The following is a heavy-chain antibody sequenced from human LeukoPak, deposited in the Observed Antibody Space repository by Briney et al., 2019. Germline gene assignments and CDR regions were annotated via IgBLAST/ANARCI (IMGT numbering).Heavy chain of an antibody. CDR2: ISGSGGST. V-gene: IGHV3-23*01. D-gene: IGHD2-2*02. CDR3: AKVVVPAAIPHVEYFQH. J-gene: IGHJ1*01. CDR1: GFTFDDYA. Sequence: GGSLRLSCAASGFTFDDYAMHWVRQAPGKGLEWVSAISGSGGSTYYADSVKGRFTISRDNSKNTLYLQMNSLRAEDTAVYYCAKVVVPAAIPHVEYFQHWGQGTLVTVSS.